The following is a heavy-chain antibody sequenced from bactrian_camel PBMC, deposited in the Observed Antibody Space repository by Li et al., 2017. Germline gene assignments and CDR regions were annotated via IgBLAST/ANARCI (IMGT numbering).Heavy chain of an antibody. D-gene: IGHD1*01. CDR1: GFTFSSYY. CDR3: AAKRQCSDAEWTY. CDR2: IYTGGGST. V-gene: IGHV3-2*01. J-gene: IGHJ4*01. Sequence: HVQLVESGGGLVQPGGSLRLSCAASGFTFSSYYMSWVRQAPGKGLEWVSSIYTGGGSTYYADSVKGRFTISKDNAKNTLYLQMSSLKPEDTAVYYCAAKRQCSDAEWTYWGQGTQVTVS.